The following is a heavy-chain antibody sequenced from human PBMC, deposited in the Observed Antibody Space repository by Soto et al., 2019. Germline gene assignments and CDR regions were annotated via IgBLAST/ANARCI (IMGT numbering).Heavy chain of an antibody. CDR3: AGFDSNNGGYYYGMDV. CDR1: GGTFSSYA. Sequence: ASVKVSCKASGGTFSSYAISWVRQAPGQGLEWMGGIIPIFGTANYAQKFQGRVTITADESTSTAYMELSSLRSEDTAVYYCAGFDSNNGGYYYGMDVWGQGTTVTVSS. D-gene: IGHD4-4*01. V-gene: IGHV1-69*13. J-gene: IGHJ6*02. CDR2: IIPIFGTA.